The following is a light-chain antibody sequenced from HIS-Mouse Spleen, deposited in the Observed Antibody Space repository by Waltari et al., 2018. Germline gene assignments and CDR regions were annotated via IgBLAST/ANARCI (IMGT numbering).Light chain of an antibody. Sequence: EIVLTQSPATLSLSPGERATLSCRASQSVSSYLAWYQPKPCKAPRLLIYDASNRATGIPARFSGSGSGTDFTLTISSLEPEDFAVYYCQQRSNWLTFGGGTKVEIK. J-gene: IGKJ4*01. CDR1: QSVSSY. CDR3: QQRSNWLT. V-gene: IGKV3-11*01. CDR2: DAS.